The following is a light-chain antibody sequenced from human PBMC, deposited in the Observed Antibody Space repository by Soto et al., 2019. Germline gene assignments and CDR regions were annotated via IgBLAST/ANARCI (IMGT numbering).Light chain of an antibody. J-gene: IGLJ2*01. CDR3: AAWDDSLNGRV. CDR1: SSNIGSNT. V-gene: IGLV1-44*01. CDR2: SNN. Sequence: QPVLTQPPSASGTPGQRVTISCSGSSSNIGSNTVNWYQQLPGTAPKLLIYSNNQRPSGVPDRFSGPKSGTSASLAISGLQSEDEADYYWAAWDDSLNGRVFGGGTKLTVL.